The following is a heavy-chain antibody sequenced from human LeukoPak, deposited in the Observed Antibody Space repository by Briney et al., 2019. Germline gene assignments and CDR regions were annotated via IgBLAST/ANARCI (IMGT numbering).Heavy chain of an antibody. CDR3: AKARLAATGTHFDY. D-gene: IGHD6-13*01. CDR2: ISGSGGGT. J-gene: IGHJ4*02. CDR1: GFTFSSHA. Sequence: GGSLRLSCAASGFTFSSHAISWVRQAPGKGLEWVSAISGSGGGTWYADSVKGRFTVSRDNSKNTLYLHMNSLRAEDTAVYYCAKARLAATGTHFDYWGQGTLVTVSS. V-gene: IGHV3-23*01.